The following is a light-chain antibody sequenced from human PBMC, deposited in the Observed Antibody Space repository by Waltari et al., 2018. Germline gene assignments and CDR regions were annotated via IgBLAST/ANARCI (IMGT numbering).Light chain of an antibody. Sequence: QSALTQPPSASGSSGQPVTISCSGTSNDVAGYNYVSWYQQYPRNVPKLLIYEVNKRPSGVPDRFSGSKSGNTASLTVSGLQAEDEATYSCTSYAGINNVVFGTGTKVTVL. CDR1: SNDVAGYNY. V-gene: IGLV2-8*01. CDR2: EVN. CDR3: TSYAGINNVV. J-gene: IGLJ1*01.